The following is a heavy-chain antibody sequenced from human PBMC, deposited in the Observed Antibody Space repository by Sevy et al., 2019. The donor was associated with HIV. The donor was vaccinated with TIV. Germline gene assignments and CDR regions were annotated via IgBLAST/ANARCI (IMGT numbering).Heavy chain of an antibody. J-gene: IGHJ4*02. CDR2: ISGSGGST. V-gene: IGHV3-23*01. CDR3: ATSRAYDSSGYYLGGARFRSPFDY. Sequence: GGSLRLSCAASGFTFSSYAMSWVRQAPGKGLEWVSAISGSGGSTYYADSVKGRFTISRDNSKNTLYLQMNSLRAEDTAVYYCATSRAYDSSGYYLGGARFRSPFDYWGQRTLVTASS. D-gene: IGHD3-22*01. CDR1: GFTFSSYA.